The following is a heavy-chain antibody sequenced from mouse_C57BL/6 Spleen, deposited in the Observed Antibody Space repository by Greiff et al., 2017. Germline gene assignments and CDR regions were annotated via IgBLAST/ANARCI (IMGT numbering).Heavy chain of an antibody. CDR2: ISNGGGST. D-gene: IGHD1-1*01. CDR1: GFTFSDYY. CDR3: ARQGYYGSSYGDFDY. V-gene: IGHV5-12*01. Sequence: EVHLVESGGGLVQPGGSLKLSCAASGFTFSDYYMYWVRQTPEKRLEWVAYISNGGGSTYYPDTVKGRFTISRDNAKNTLYLQMSRLKSEDTAMYYCARQGYYGSSYGDFDYWGQGTTLTVSS. J-gene: IGHJ2*01.